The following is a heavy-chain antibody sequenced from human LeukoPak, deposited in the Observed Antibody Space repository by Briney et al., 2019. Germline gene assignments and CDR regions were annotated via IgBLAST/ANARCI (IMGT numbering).Heavy chain of an antibody. CDR3: ARGGVVVVLAAIAYYFDY. CDR2: INNSGST. D-gene: IGHD2-2*01. Sequence: SETLSLTCSVSGASISSSSYYWGWIRQPPGKGLEWIGEINNSGSTNYSPSLKSRVTISVDTSKNQFSLKLSSVTAADTAVYYCARGGVVVVLAAIAYYFDYWGQGTLVTVSS. V-gene: IGHV4-39*07. CDR1: GASISSSSYY. J-gene: IGHJ4*02.